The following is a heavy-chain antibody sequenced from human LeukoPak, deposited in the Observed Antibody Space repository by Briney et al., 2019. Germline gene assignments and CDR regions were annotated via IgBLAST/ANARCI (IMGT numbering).Heavy chain of an antibody. CDR1: GYTFTNYG. Sequence: GTSVKVSCKASGYTFTNYGFIWVRQAPGQGLEWMGWISAYNGNTNYAQKLQDRVSMTTDTSTSTAYLELRSLTSDDTALYYCARVYSNSHEPDFWGQGTMVTVSS. CDR2: ISAYNGNT. V-gene: IGHV1-18*01. CDR3: ARVYSNSHEPDF. J-gene: IGHJ4*02. D-gene: IGHD6-13*01.